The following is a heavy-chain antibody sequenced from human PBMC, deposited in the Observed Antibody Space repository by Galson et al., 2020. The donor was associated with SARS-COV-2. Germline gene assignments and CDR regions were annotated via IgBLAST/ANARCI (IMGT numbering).Heavy chain of an antibody. D-gene: IGHD6-6*01. Sequence: SVKVSCKASGGTFSSYAISWVRQAPGQGLEWMGGIIPIFGTANYAQKFQGRVTITADKSTSTAYMELSSLRSEDTAVYYCARDRKGIAARCVDDAFDIWGQGTMVTVSS. CDR3: ARDRKGIAARCVDDAFDI. V-gene: IGHV1-69*06. J-gene: IGHJ3*02. CDR2: IIPIFGTA. CDR1: GGTFSSYA.